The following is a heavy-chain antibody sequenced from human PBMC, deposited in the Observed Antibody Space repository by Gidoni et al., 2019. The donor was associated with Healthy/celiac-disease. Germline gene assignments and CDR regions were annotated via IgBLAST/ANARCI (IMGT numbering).Heavy chain of an antibody. J-gene: IGHJ6*02. Sequence: QVQLLESGGGVVQPGRSLRLSCAAAGFPFSSYGMHWVRQAPGKGLEWVAVISYDGSNKYYADSVKGRFTISRDNSKNTLYLRMNSLRAEDTAVYYSAKEFRTLYYYYYYGMDVWGQGTTVTVSS. D-gene: IGHD2-2*01. CDR2: ISYDGSNK. CDR1: GFPFSSYG. CDR3: AKEFRTLYYYYYYGMDV. V-gene: IGHV3-30*18.